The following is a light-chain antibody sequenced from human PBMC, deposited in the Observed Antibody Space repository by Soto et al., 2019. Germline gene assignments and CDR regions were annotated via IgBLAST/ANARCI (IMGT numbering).Light chain of an antibody. V-gene: IGKV1-5*03. Sequence: DIQMTQSPSTLSASVGDRVTITFRASQSISSWLAWYQQKPGRAPKLLIYKASSLESGVPSRFSGSGSGTEFTLTISSLQPDDFATYYCQQYNSQWTFGQGTKV. CDR1: QSISSW. J-gene: IGKJ1*01. CDR2: KAS. CDR3: QQYNSQWT.